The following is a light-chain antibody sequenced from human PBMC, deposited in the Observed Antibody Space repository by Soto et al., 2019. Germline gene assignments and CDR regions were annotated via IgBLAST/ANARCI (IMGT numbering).Light chain of an antibody. CDR1: SSDVGSYNL. Sequence: QPVLTQPASVSGSPGQSITISCTGTSSDVGSYNLVSWYQQHPGKAPKVMIYEGSKRPSGVSNRFSGSKSGNTASLTISGLQAEDEADYYCCSYAGSSTFVFGTGTKLTVL. CDR2: EGS. CDR3: CSYAGSSTFV. V-gene: IGLV2-23*03. J-gene: IGLJ1*01.